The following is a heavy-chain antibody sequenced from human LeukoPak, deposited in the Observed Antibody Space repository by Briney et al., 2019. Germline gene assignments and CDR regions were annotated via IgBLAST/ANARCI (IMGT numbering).Heavy chain of an antibody. V-gene: IGHV1-69*13. J-gene: IGHJ4*02. CDR1: GDTFSSYA. Sequence: ASVKVSCKASGDTFSSYAISWVRQAPGQGLEWMGGIIPLFGTANYAQKFQGRVTITADESTSTAYMELSSLRSEDTAVYYCATAKGVLRFLEWSYWGQGTLVTVSS. CDR2: IIPLFGTA. D-gene: IGHD3-3*01. CDR3: ATAKGVLRFLEWSY.